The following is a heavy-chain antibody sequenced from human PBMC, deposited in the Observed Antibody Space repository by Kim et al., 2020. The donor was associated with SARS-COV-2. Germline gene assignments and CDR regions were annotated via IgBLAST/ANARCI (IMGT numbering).Heavy chain of an antibody. D-gene: IGHD3-22*01. CDR1: GFTFSSYE. J-gene: IGHJ3*02. CDR3: ASEESSVGAFDI. CDR2: ISSSGSTI. V-gene: IGHV3-48*03. Sequence: GGSLRLSCAASGFTFSSYEMNWVRQAPGKGLEWVSYISSSGSTIYYADSVKGRFTISRDNAKNSLYLQMNSLRAEDTAVYYCASEESSVGAFDIWGQGTMVTVSS.